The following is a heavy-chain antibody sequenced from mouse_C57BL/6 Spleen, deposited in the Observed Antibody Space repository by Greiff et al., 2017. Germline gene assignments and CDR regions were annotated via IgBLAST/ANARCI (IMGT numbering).Heavy chain of an antibody. Sequence: VQLQQSGAELARPGASVKLSCKASGSTFTSYGISWVKQRTGQGLEWIGEIYPRSGNTYYNEKFKGTATLTADTSSSTAYMELRSLTSEDSAVYFWASRTVVARDGYYDVWGTGTTVTVSS. CDR2: IYPRSGNT. J-gene: IGHJ1*03. CDR3: ASRTVVARDGYYDV. V-gene: IGHV1-81*01. CDR1: GSTFTSYG. D-gene: IGHD1-1*01.